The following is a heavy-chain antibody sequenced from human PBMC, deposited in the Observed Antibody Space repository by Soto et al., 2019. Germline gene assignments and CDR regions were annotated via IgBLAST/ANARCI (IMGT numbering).Heavy chain of an antibody. D-gene: IGHD5-18*01. CDR2: IYPSGMP. CDR3: ARERGGYGLFDA. CDR1: GGSISNAAYS. Sequence: SETLSLTCTVSGGSISNAAYSWSWIRQPPGKGLEWIGYIYPSGMPFYNPSLRSRVTISIDRSNDQFSLNLKSVTAADTAVYYCARERGGYGLFDAWGQGTLVTVSS. J-gene: IGHJ4*02. V-gene: IGHV4-30-2*01.